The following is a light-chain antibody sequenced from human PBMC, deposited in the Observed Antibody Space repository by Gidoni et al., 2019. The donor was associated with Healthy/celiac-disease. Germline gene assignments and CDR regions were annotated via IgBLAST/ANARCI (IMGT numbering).Light chain of an antibody. CDR1: PSISTY. CDR2: TAS. V-gene: IGKV1-39*01. Sequence: DIQMTQSPSSLSASIGDRVTITCRASPSISTYLNWYQQKPGKAPNLLIYTASSLQSGVPSRFSGSGSGTDFTLTISNLQPEDFATYYCQQSYSIPYTFXQXTNLXVK. J-gene: IGKJ2*01. CDR3: QQSYSIPYT.